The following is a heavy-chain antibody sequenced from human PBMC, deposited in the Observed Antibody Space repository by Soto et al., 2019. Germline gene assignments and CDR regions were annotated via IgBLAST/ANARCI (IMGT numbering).Heavy chain of an antibody. CDR1: GYTFTGYY. V-gene: IGHV1-2*04. CDR3: ARDLNEPYSSGWSAEPYYYYGMDV. D-gene: IGHD6-19*01. J-gene: IGHJ6*02. CDR2: INPNSGGT. Sequence: GESLKISCKASGYTFTGYYMHWVRQAPGQGLEWMGWINPNSGGTNYAQKFQGWVTMTRDTSISTAYMELSRLRSDDTAVYYCARDLNEPYSSGWSAEPYYYYGMDVWGQGTTVTVSS.